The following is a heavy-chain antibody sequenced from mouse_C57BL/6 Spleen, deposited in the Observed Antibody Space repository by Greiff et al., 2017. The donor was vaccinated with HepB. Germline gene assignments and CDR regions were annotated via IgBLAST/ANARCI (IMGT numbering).Heavy chain of an antibody. J-gene: IGHJ4*01. CDR1: GYTFTDYE. CDR3: TRWGLWSYAMDY. CDR2: IDPETGGT. V-gene: IGHV1-15*01. Sequence: QVQLQQSGAELVRPGASVTLSCKASGYTFTDYEMHWVKQTPVHGLEWIGAIDPETGGTAYNQKFKGKAILTADKSSSTAYMELRSLTSEDSAVYYCTRWGLWSYAMDYWGQGTSVTVSS. D-gene: IGHD1-1*02.